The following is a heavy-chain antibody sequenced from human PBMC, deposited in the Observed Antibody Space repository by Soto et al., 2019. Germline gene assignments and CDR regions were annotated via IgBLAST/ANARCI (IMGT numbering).Heavy chain of an antibody. CDR3: ARGQGKELGRALDY. CDR2: IIPIFNIA. Sequence: VQLVQSGAGVKEPGSSVKVSCKASGGRFTSYSFSWVRQAPGQGLVWMGGIIPIFNIANYAPKFEDRLTITAAESTSTAYMELSGLRADDTAVYFCARGQGKELGRALDYWGQGTLVIVSS. V-gene: IGHV1-69*01. J-gene: IGHJ4*02. D-gene: IGHD1-26*01. CDR1: GGRFTSYS.